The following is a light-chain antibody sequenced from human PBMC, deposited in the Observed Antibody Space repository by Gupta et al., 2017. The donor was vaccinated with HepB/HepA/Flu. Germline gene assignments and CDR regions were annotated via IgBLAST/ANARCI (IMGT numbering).Light chain of an antibody. Sequence: SYVLFQPPSVSVSPRKTARLTCGASGVGDKSVHWYQQKPGQAPVLLAHGHSDRPSGSPERFSGSTSATTATLTIDRVEAGDEADYFCHVWDSSSNNVVFGGGTKLTVL. J-gene: IGLJ2*01. CDR3: HVWDSSSNNVV. V-gene: IGLV3-21*03. CDR2: GHS. CDR1: GVGDKS.